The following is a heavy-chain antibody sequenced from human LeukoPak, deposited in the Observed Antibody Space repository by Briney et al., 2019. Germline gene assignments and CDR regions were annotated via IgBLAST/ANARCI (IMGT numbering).Heavy chain of an antibody. CDR3: ARFDSSGYYNNFDY. V-gene: IGHV4-59*01. CDR1: GGSISSYY. CDR2: IYYSGST. D-gene: IGHD3-22*01. Sequence: SETLSLTCTVSGGSISSYYWSWIRQPPGKGLEWIGYIYYSGSTSYNPSLKSRVTISVDTSKNQFSLKLSSVTAADTAVYYCARFDSSGYYNNFDYWGQGTLVTVSS. J-gene: IGHJ4*02.